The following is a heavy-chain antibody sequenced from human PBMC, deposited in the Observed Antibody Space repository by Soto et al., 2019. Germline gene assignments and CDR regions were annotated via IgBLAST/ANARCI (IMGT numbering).Heavy chain of an antibody. Sequence: PGGSLRLSCAASGFRFDDYAMHWVRQAPGKGLEWVSGISWSSGSIGYAASVKGRFTISRDNDGNSLFLQTNGLRSDDTALYYCARTTVTTGFYYGMDLWGQGTMVTVSS. V-gene: IGHV3-9*01. CDR2: ISWSSGSI. CDR3: ARTTVTTGFYYGMDL. CDR1: GFRFDDYA. J-gene: IGHJ6*02. D-gene: IGHD4-17*01.